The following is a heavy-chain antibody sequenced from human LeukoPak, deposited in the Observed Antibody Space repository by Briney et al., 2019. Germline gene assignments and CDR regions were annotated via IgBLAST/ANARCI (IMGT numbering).Heavy chain of an antibody. CDR1: GYTFTSYY. J-gene: IGHJ2*01. Sequence: ASVKVSCKASGYTFTSYYMHWVRQAPGQGLEWMGIINPSGGSTSYAQKFQGRVTMTRDTSTSTVYMELSSLRSEDTAVYYCARRAAVAGPDWYFDLWGCGTLVTVSS. D-gene: IGHD6-19*01. V-gene: IGHV1-46*01. CDR2: INPSGGST. CDR3: ARRAAVAGPDWYFDL.